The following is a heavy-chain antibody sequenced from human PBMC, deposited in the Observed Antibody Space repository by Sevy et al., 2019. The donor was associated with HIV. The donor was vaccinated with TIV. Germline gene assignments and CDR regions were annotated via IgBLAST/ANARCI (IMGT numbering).Heavy chain of an antibody. V-gene: IGHV3-7*01. CDR3: ARVPVAGPHFDY. CDR2: IKQDGSEK. CDR1: GFTFSSYW. J-gene: IGHJ4*02. Sequence: GGSLRLSCAASGFTFSSYWMSWVRQAPGKGLEWVANIKQDGSEKYYVDSVKGRFTLSRDNAKNTLYLQLNSLRAEDTAVYYCARVPVAGPHFDYWGQGTLVTVPS. D-gene: IGHD6-19*01.